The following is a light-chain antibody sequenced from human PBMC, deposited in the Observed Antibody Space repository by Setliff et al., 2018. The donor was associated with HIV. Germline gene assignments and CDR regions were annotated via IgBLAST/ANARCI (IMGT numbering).Light chain of an antibody. CDR2: DVT. V-gene: IGLV2-11*02. CDR1: ASDIGKYKY. Sequence: ALAQPRSVSGSPGQSVTISCTGTASDIGKYKYVSWYQQQPDKAPKLIIYDVTKRPSGVPDRFSGSKSGNTASLTISGLQSEDEGDYFCCSYAGTYTSLYVFGAGTKVTVL. CDR3: CSYAGTYTSLYV. J-gene: IGLJ1*01.